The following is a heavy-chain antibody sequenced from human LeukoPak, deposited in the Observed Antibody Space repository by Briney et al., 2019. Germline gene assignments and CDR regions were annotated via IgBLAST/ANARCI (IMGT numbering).Heavy chain of an antibody. CDR3: ARGAWDSSGYYVDY. CDR2: IIPILGIA. J-gene: IGHJ4*02. D-gene: IGHD3-22*01. Sequence: GASVKVSCKASGGTFSSYAISWVRQAPGQGLEWMGRIIPILGIANYAQKFQGRVTITADKSTSTAYMELSSLRSDDTAVYYCARGAWDSSGYYVDYWGQGTLVTVSS. CDR1: GGTFSSYA. V-gene: IGHV1-69*04.